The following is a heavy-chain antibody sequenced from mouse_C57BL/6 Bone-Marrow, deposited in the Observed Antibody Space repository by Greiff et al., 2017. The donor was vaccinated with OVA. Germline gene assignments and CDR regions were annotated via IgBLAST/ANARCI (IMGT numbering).Heavy chain of an antibody. CDR3: TRDWDEDYCDY. CDR1: GFTFSSYA. Sequence: EVKLMESGEGLVKPGGSLKLSCAASGFTFSSYAMSWVRQTPEKRLEWVAYISSGGDYIYYADTVKGRFTISRDNARNTLYLQMSSLKSEDTAMYYCTRDWDEDYCDYWGQGTTLTVSS. J-gene: IGHJ2*01. CDR2: ISSGGDYI. V-gene: IGHV5-9-1*02. D-gene: IGHD4-1*01.